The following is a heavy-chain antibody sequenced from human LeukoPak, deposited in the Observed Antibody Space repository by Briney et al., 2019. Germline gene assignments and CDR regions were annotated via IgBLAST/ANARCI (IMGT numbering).Heavy chain of an antibody. CDR1: GGSISSGSYY. Sequence: PSETLSLTCTVSGGSISSGSYYWSWIRQPAGKGLEWIGRIYTSGSTNYNPSLKSRVTISVDTSKNQFSLKLSSVTAADTAVYYCARAGGGYSYGYDLYYMDVWGKGTTVTVSS. CDR2: IYTSGST. CDR3: ARAGGGYSYGYDLYYMDV. D-gene: IGHD5-18*01. V-gene: IGHV4-61*02. J-gene: IGHJ6*03.